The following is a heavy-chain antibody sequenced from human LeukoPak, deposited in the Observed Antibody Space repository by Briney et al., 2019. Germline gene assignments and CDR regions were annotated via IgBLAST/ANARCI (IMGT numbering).Heavy chain of an antibody. Sequence: GGSLRLSCAASGFTFSNAWMSWVRQAPGKGLEWVGRIKSKTDGRTTDYAAPAKGRFTISRDDSKNTLYLQMNSLKTEDTAVYYCTTDYGGPDYWGQGTLVTVSS. D-gene: IGHD3-16*01. CDR1: GFTFSNAW. CDR3: TTDYGGPDY. J-gene: IGHJ4*02. CDR2: IKSKTDGRTT. V-gene: IGHV3-15*01.